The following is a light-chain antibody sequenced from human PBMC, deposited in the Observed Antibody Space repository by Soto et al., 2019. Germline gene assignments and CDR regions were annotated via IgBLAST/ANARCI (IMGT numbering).Light chain of an antibody. V-gene: IGLV7-43*01. J-gene: IGLJ3*02. CDR3: LLYNGGAGV. Sequence: QAVVTQEPSLTVSPGGTVTLTCASSTGAVTSGYYPNWFQQKPGQTPRALIYSTSNKYSWTPARFSGSLLGGKAALTLSGVQPEDEAEYYCLLYNGGAGVFGGGTKLTVL. CDR1: TGAVTSGYY. CDR2: STS.